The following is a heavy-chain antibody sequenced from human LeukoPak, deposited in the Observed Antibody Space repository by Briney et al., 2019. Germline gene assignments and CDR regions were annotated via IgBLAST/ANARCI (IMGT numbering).Heavy chain of an antibody. V-gene: IGHV4-61*02. CDR2: IYTSGST. CDR1: GGSISSGSYY. D-gene: IGHD3-22*01. CDR3: ARAIPDYYDSSGYYWVDAFDI. Sequence: SETLSLTCTVSGGSISSGSYYWSWIRQPAGKGLEWIGRIYTSGSTYYNPSLKSRVTISIDTSKNQFSLKLSSVTAADTAVYYCARAIPDYYDSSGYYWVDAFDIWGQGTMVTVSS. J-gene: IGHJ3*02.